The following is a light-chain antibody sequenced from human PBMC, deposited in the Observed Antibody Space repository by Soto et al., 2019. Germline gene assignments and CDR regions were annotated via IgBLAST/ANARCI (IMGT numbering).Light chain of an antibody. CDR1: QSVNNY. CDR2: GVS. J-gene: IGKJ4*01. Sequence: EIVMTQSPTNLSVSPGERATLSCRASQSVNNYLAWYQQKPGQAPRLLIYGVSTRPTGIPARFSGSGSGTDFTLTISSLQSEDFAVYYCQQYNNWPLTFGGGTKVEIK. V-gene: IGKV3-15*01. CDR3: QQYNNWPLT.